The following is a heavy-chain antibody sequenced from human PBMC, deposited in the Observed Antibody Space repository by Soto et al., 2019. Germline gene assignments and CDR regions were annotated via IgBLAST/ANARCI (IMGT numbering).Heavy chain of an antibody. CDR1: GGTFSSYA. CDR3: ARFNLGYFDY. J-gene: IGHJ4*02. Sequence: ASVKVFCKASGGTFSSYAISWVRQAPGQGLEWMGGIIPIFGTANYAQKFQGRVTITADESTSTAYMELSSLRSEDTAVYYCARFNLGYFDYWGQGTLVTVSS. CDR2: IIPIFGTA. V-gene: IGHV1-69*13.